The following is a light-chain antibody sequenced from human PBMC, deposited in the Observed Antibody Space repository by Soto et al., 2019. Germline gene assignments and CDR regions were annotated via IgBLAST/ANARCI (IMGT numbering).Light chain of an antibody. CDR2: MAS. Sequence: DIQMTQSPSTLSASVGDRVTITCRASQYISSWLAWYQQKPGKAPKLLIYMASSLESGVPSRFSGSGSGTEFTLTISSLQPDDFATYYCQQYNSQRTFGQGTKVEIK. J-gene: IGKJ1*01. CDR1: QYISSW. CDR3: QQYNSQRT. V-gene: IGKV1-5*03.